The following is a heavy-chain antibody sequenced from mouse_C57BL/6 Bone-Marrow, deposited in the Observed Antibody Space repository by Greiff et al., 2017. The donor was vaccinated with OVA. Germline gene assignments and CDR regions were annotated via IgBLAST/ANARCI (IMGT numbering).Heavy chain of an antibody. Sequence: ELKLMESGGGLVKPGGSLKLSCAASGFTFSDYGMHWVRQAPEKGLEWVAYISSGSSTIYYADTVKGRFTISRDNAKNTLFLQMTSLRSEDTAMYYCAKGGYSNYNYAMDYWGQGTSVTVSS. D-gene: IGHD2-5*01. V-gene: IGHV5-17*01. CDR1: GFTFSDYG. CDR2: ISSGSSTI. J-gene: IGHJ4*01. CDR3: AKGGYSNYNYAMDY.